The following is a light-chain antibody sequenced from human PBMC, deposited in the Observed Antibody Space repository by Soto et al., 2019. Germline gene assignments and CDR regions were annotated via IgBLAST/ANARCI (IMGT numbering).Light chain of an antibody. Sequence: QSVLTQPPSASGSPGQSVTISCTGTSSDVGGYKYVSWYQQHPGKAPKVMIYEVSKRPSGVPDRFSGSKSGNTASLTVSGLQAEDEADYYCSSYSGSDLYVFGSGSMVTV. CDR2: EVS. V-gene: IGLV2-8*01. J-gene: IGLJ1*01. CDR3: SSYSGSDLYV. CDR1: SSDVGGYKY.